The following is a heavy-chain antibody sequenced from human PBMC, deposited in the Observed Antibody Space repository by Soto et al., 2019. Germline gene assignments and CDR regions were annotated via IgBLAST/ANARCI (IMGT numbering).Heavy chain of an antibody. CDR1: GFTFRSYG. CDR3: AREANDFDI. CDR2: IAYDGNSK. J-gene: IGHJ3*02. Sequence: QVHLVESGGGVVQPGRSLGLSCAASGFTFRSYGMHWVRQAPGKGLEWVTFIAYDGNSKFYAESVKGRFTISRDNSRNTVYLQMDSLRPEDTAVYYCAREANDFDIWGQGTMVTVSS. V-gene: IGHV3-30*03.